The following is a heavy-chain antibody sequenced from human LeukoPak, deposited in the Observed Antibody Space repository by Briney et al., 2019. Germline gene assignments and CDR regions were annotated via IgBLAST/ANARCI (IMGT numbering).Heavy chain of an antibody. Sequence: GESLRLSCEASGLSFTNAWLSWVRQAPGEGLEWVARINSKPAGGTTGYAAPVKGRFTISRHDSKNTLYLQMNSLETEDTAVYYCTTWYCGTRDSWGQGTLVTVSS. J-gene: IGHJ4*02. CDR3: TTWYCGTRDS. CDR2: INSKPAGGTT. CDR1: GLSFTNAW. D-gene: IGHD2-21*01. V-gene: IGHV3-15*01.